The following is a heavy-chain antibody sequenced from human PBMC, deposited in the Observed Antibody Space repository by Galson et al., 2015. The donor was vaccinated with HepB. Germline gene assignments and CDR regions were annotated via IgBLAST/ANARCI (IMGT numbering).Heavy chain of an antibody. CDR2: LVGSGVGP. D-gene: IGHD3-22*01. CDR3: AKRGLDDGSGYYGE. CDR1: GFPFSTSA. J-gene: IGHJ4*02. V-gene: IGHV3-23*01. Sequence: SLRLSCAASGFPFSTSAMGWVRQAPGKGLEWVSGLVGSGVGPYYADSVKGRFTIARDNSKNTLWLQLRSLRAEDTAVYYCAKRGLDDGSGYYGEWGQGTLVTVSS.